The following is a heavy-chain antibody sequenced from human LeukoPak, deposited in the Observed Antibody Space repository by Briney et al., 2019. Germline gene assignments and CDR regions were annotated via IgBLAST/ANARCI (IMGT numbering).Heavy chain of an antibody. D-gene: IGHD6-6*01. CDR3: ARGPRIAARPLFWYYDYMDV. V-gene: IGHV4-34*01. CDR2: INHSGST. CDR1: GGSFSGYY. Sequence: KPSETLSLTCAVYGGSFSGYYWSWIRQPPGKGLEWIGEINHSGSTNYNPSLKSRVTISVDTSKNQFSLKLSSVTAADTAVYHCARGPRIAARPLFWYYDYMDVWGKGTTLTVSS. J-gene: IGHJ6*03.